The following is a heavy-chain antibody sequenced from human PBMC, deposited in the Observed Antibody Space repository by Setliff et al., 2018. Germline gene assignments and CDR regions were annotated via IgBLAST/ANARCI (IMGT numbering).Heavy chain of an antibody. CDR3: ATTRDDSSGYLLGIFAFDI. D-gene: IGHD3-22*01. J-gene: IGHJ3*02. V-gene: IGHV1-8*03. Sequence: ASVKVSCKASGYTFTSYDINWARQATGQGLEWMGWMNPNSGNTGYAQKFQGRVTITADKSTSTAYMELSSLRSEDTAVYYCATTRDDSSGYLLGIFAFDIWGQGTMVTVSS. CDR2: MNPNSGNT. CDR1: GYTFTSYD.